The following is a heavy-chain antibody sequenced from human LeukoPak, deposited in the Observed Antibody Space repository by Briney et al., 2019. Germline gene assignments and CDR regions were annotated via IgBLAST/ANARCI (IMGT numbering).Heavy chain of an antibody. Sequence: GGSLRLSCAASGFTFSDYYMSWLRHAPGKGLEGGSYISSSGSTIYYADSVKGRFTISRDNAKNSLYLQMNSLRAEDTAVYYCARDGKTYCDFWSGDIGFATYYFDYWGQGTLVTVSS. D-gene: IGHD3-3*01. V-gene: IGHV3-11*01. J-gene: IGHJ4*02. CDR3: ARDGKTYCDFWSGDIGFATYYFDY. CDR1: GFTFSDYY. CDR2: ISSSGSTI.